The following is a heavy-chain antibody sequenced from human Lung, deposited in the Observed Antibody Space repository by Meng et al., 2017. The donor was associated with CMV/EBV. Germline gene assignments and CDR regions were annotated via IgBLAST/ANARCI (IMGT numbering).Heavy chain of an antibody. CDR1: GLTTISNYW. CDR3: AREGRDLDY. J-gene: IGHJ4*02. CDR2: IKQDGSEK. Sequence: GEXXKISCAGPGLTTISNYWMSWVRQAPGKGLEWLANIKQDGSEKYYVDSAKGRFTISRDNTNKSLYLQMSSLRAEDTAVYYCAREGRDLDYWGQGTLVTVSS. V-gene: IGHV3-7*01. D-gene: IGHD3-10*01.